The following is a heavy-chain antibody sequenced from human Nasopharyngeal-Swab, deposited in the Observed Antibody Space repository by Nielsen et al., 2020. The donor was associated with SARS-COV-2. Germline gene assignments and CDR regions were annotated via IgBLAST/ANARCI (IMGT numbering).Heavy chain of an antibody. CDR2: ISYDGSNK. V-gene: IGHV3-30*03. D-gene: IGHD6-19*01. J-gene: IGHJ6*02. Sequence: GESLKISCAASGFTFSSYGMHWVRQAPGKGLEWVAVISYDGSNKYYADSVKGRFTISRDNSKNTLYLQMNSLRAEDTAVYYCARVPTSYSSNGDYYYGMDVWGQGTTVTVPS. CDR3: ARVPTSYSSNGDYYYGMDV. CDR1: GFTFSSYG.